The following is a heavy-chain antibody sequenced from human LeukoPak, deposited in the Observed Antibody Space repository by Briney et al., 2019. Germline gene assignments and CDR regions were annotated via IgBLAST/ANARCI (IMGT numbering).Heavy chain of an antibody. D-gene: IGHD2-8*01. J-gene: IGHJ4*02. V-gene: IGHV4-38-2*02. Sequence: PSETLSLTCTVSGYSISSGYYWGWIRQPPGKGLEWIGSIYHSGSTYYNPSLKSRVTISVDTSKNQFSLKLSSVTAADTAVYYCARIARNCTNGVCQNTGFDYWGQGILVTVSS. CDR3: ARIARNCTNGVCQNTGFDY. CDR2: IYHSGST. CDR1: GYSISSGYY.